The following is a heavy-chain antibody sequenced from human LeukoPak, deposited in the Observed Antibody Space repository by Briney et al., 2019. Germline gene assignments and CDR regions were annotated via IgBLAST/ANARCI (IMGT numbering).Heavy chain of an antibody. CDR1: GFTFDDYG. CDR3: AREEVRYFDWFTPGPSMDV. J-gene: IGHJ6*03. CDR2: INWNGGST. V-gene: IGHV3-20*04. D-gene: IGHD3-9*01. Sequence: PGGSLRLSCAASGFTFDDYGMSWVRQAPGKGLEWVSGINWNGGSTGYADSVKGRFTISRDNAKNSLYLQMNSLRAEDTALYYCAREEVRYFDWFTPGPSMDVWGKGTTVTISS.